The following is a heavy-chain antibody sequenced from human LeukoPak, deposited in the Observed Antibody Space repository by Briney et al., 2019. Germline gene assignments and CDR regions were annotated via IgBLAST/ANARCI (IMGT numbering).Heavy chain of an antibody. CDR2: IYHSGST. CDR1: GYSINSGYY. CDR3: AREEPRDAFDI. J-gene: IGHJ3*02. V-gene: IGHV4-38-2*02. Sequence: SETLSLTCVVSGYSINSGYYWGWIRQPPGKVLEWIGSIYHSGSTYYNPSLKSRVTISVDTSKNQFSLKVRSMTAADTAVYYCAREEPRDAFDIWGQGTMVTVSS.